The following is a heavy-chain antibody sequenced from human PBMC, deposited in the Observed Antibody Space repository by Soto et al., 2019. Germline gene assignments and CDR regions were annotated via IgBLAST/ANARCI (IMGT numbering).Heavy chain of an antibody. Sequence: ASVKVSCKASGYTFSSYYMHWVRQAPGQGLEWMGWISVYNGDRNYAQKVQGRVTMTTDTSTNTAYMELRSLRSDDTAVYYCARDSRLAAADLDYWGQGTLVTVSS. D-gene: IGHD6-13*01. CDR2: ISVYNGDR. CDR3: ARDSRLAAADLDY. J-gene: IGHJ4*02. CDR1: GYTFSSYY. V-gene: IGHV1-18*04.